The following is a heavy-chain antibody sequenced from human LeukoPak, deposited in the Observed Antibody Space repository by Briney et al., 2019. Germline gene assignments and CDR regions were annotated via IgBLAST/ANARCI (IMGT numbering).Heavy chain of an antibody. J-gene: IGHJ4*02. V-gene: IGHV4-59*01. CDR2: IYYSGST. CDR1: GGSISSYY. CDR3: ARDSYSSGSYYFDY. Sequence: PSETLSLTCTFSGGSISSYYWTWIRQPPGKGLEWIGYIYYSGSTNYNPSLKSRVTISVDTSKNQFSLKLSSVTAADTAVYYCARDSYSSGSYYFDYWGQGTLVTVSS. D-gene: IGHD6-19*01.